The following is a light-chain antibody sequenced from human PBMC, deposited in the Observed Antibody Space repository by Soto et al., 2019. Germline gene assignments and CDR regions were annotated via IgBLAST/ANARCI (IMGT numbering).Light chain of an antibody. CDR3: QQTSSFPLT. V-gene: IGKV1-12*01. CDR1: QGITSW. Sequence: DIQMTXXXXSVSASVGDSLTITCRASQGITSWLAWYQQKPGRAPKLLIYAASNLQSGVPSRFSGXXXXTXXXLTISSLQPEDFGTYYCQQTSSFPLTLGGGTKVEIK. CDR2: AAS. J-gene: IGKJ4*01.